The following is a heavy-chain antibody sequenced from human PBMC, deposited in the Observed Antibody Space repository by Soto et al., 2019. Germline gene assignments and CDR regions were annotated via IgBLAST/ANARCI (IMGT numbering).Heavy chain of an antibody. CDR1: GVSIGSTNHY. Sequence: QLQLQESGPGLVKPSETLSLICSVSGVSIGSTNHYWGWIRQPPGKGFEWIGIIHYTGKTYYNPSLMTPVTASVDPYKIHIFLGVNTVASVETSVYRCANHPDAMDSGFNISYRGQRTTVPVTS. D-gene: IGHD1-26*01. J-gene: IGHJ1*01. CDR3: ANHPDAMDSGFNISY. V-gene: IGHV4-39*02. CDR2: IHYTGKT.